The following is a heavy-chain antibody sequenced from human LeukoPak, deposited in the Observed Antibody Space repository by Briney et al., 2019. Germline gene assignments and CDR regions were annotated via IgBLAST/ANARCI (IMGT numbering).Heavy chain of an antibody. CDR1: GGTFSSYA. V-gene: IGHV1-69*13. Sequence: ASVKVSCKASGGTFSSYAISWVRQAPGQGLEWMGGIIPIFGTANYTQKFQGRVTITADESTSTAYMELSSLRSEDTAVYYCARDRDKDFDYWGQGTLVTVSS. D-gene: IGHD2-15*01. J-gene: IGHJ4*02. CDR3: ARDRDKDFDY. CDR2: IIPIFGTA.